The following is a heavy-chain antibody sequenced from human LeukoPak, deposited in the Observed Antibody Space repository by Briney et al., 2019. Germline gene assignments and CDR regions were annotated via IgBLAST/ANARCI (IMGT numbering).Heavy chain of an antibody. CDR3: ARDQNGSGPHYSYGMDV. CDR2: IYYTGST. V-gene: IGHV4-30-4*01. Sequence: SETLSLTCTVSGGSISSGDYYWSWIRQPPGKGLEGIGYIYYTGSTYYNPSLKSRVTISVDTSKNQFSLKLSSVTAADTAVYYCARDQNGSGPHYSYGMDVWGQGTTVTVS. J-gene: IGHJ6*02. D-gene: IGHD3-10*01. CDR1: GGSISSGDYY.